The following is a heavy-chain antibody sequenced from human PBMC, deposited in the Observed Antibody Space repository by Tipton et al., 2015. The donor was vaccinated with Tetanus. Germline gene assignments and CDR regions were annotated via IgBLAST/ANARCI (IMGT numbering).Heavy chain of an antibody. Sequence: LRLSCTVSGGSLFSGSFYWAWIRQPPGKGLEWIGNIYHRGSTYYNPSLKSRVTISVDTSKNQFSLKLSSVTAADTAVYYCARDPAVLRFLEWLPDWYFALWGRGTLVTVSS. CDR2: IYHRGST. D-gene: IGHD3-3*01. CDR1: GGSLFSGSFY. V-gene: IGHV4-31*02. CDR3: ARDPAVLRFLEWLPDWYFAL. J-gene: IGHJ2*01.